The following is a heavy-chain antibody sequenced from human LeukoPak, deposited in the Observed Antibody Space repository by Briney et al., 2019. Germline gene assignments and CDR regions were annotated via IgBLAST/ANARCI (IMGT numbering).Heavy chain of an antibody. CDR1: GFAFDNFA. V-gene: IGHV3-49*04. Sequence: GQSLRLSCTTSGFAFDNFAMSWVRQPAGKGLEWVGFIRRRAYGGDAEYAASVKGTFIISRDDSKGNAYLQMNSLKTGDTAVYYCSRNGLVDFDYWGEGSRVIVSP. CDR2: IRRRAYGGDA. CDR3: SRNGLVDFDY. J-gene: IGHJ4*02.